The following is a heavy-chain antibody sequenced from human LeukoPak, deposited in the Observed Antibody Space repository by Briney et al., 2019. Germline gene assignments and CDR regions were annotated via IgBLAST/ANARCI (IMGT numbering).Heavy chain of an antibody. CDR1: GYSFTSYW. CDR3: ARHPYGYSSGWSHPFDY. Sequence: GESLKISCKGSGYSFTSYWIGWVRQMPGKGLEWMGIIYPGDSDTRYSPSSQGQVTISADKSISTAYLQLSSLKASDTAMYYCARHPYGYSSGWSHPFDYWGQGTLVTVSS. CDR2: IYPGDSDT. J-gene: IGHJ4*02. D-gene: IGHD6-19*01. V-gene: IGHV5-51*01.